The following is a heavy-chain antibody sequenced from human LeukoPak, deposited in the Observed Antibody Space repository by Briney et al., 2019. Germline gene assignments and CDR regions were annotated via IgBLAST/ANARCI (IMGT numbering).Heavy chain of an antibody. D-gene: IGHD1-14*01. J-gene: IGHJ4*02. CDR3: AREVWGPEY. Sequence: PGDSLRVSCAASGFTFTKYWMTWVRQAPGKGVEWVGNIKQDGSDKNYMDSVKGRFTISRNNTKNSVYLQMSSLRAEDTAVYYCAREVWGPEYWGQGTLVTVSS. V-gene: IGHV3-7*01. CDR2: IKQDGSDK. CDR1: GFTFTKYW.